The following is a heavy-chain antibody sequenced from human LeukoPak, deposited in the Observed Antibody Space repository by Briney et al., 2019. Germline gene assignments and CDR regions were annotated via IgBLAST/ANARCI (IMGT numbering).Heavy chain of an antibody. CDR2: IYSGGNT. CDR1: RFTFSTYA. CDR3: ATEFDYGTLPGPY. Sequence: GGSLRLSCAASRFTFSTYAMSGVREAPGEGLERVSIIYSGGNTFYADSVKGRLSTSRDNSKNRLYLQMTSLKAEDTGVYYCATEFDYGTLPGPYWGPGTLVIVSS. J-gene: IGHJ4*02. V-gene: IGHV3-23*03. D-gene: IGHD3-9*01.